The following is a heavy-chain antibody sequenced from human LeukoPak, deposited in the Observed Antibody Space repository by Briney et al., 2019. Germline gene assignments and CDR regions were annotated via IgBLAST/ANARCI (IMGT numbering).Heavy chain of an antibody. CDR1: GGTFSSYA. D-gene: IGHD6-19*01. CDR3: ARGASSVAGTRYFLH. Sequence: GASVKVSRKASGGTFSSYAISWVRQAPGQGLEWMGGIIPIFGTANYAQKLQGRVTMTTDTSTSTAYMELTSLKSDDTAVYYCARGASSVAGTRYFLHWGQGTLVTVSS. CDR2: IIPIFGTA. J-gene: IGHJ1*01. V-gene: IGHV1-69*05.